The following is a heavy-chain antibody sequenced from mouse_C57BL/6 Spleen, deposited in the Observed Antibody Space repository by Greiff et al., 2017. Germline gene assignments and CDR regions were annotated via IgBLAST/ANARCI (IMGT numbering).Heavy chain of an antibody. V-gene: IGHV5-15*04. CDR3: ARRGWRDAMDY. J-gene: IGHJ4*01. D-gene: IGHD2-3*01. CDR1: GFTFSDYG. CDR2: ISNLAYSI. Sequence: EVKVEESGGGLVQPGGSLKLSCAASGFTFSDYGMAWVRQAPRKGPEWVAFISNLAYSIYYADTVTGRFTISRENAKNTLYLEMSSLRSEDTAMYYCARRGWRDAMDYWGQGTSVTVSA.